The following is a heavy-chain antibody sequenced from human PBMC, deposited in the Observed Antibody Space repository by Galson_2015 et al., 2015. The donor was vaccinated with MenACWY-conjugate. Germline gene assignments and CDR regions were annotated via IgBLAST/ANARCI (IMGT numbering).Heavy chain of an antibody. CDR1: GGSISSYY. J-gene: IGHJ3*02. V-gene: IGHV4-59*08. CDR3: ARRRVKSVAGRDDAFDI. CDR2: IYYSGST. Sequence: ETLSLTCTVSGGSISSYYWSWVRQPPGKGLEWIGYIYYSGSTNYNPSLKSRVTISVDTSKNQFSLMLSSVTAADTAVYYCARRRVKSVAGRDDAFDIWGQGTMVTVSS. D-gene: IGHD6-19*01.